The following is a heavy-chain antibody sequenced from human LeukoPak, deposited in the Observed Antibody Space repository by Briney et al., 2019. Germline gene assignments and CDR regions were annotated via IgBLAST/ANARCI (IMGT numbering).Heavy chain of an antibody. CDR2: ISGSGGNT. D-gene: IGHD2-21*02. CDR3: ARRTITAGGDCLDY. J-gene: IGHJ4*02. Sequence: PGGSLRLSCAASGFTFSSYAMSWVRQAPGKGLEWLSVISGSGGNTHYADSVKGRLTISRDTSKNTLYLQIDSLTTDDTAIYYCARRTITAGGDCLDYWGQGTLITVSS. CDR1: GFTFSSYA. V-gene: IGHV3-23*01.